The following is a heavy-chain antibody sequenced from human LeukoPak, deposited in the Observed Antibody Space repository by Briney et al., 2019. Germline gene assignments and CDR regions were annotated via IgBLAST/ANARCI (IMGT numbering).Heavy chain of an antibody. D-gene: IGHD6-6*01. Sequence: GGSLRLSCAASGFTFDDYAMHWVRQAPGKGLEWVSLISWDGGSTYYADSVKGRFTISRDNSKNSLYLQMNSLRAEDTALYYCAKDSGYKQLESPLVYYYYYYMDVWGKGTTVTVSS. CDR2: ISWDGGST. CDR1: GFTFDDYA. V-gene: IGHV3-43D*03. CDR3: AKDSGYKQLESPLVYYYYYYMDV. J-gene: IGHJ6*03.